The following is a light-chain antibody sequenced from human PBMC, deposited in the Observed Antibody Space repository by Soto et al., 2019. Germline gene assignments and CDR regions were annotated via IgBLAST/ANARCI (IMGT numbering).Light chain of an antibody. V-gene: IGKV3-20*01. J-gene: IGKJ5*01. CDR2: GAS. CDR3: QQYGSSPRVT. Sequence: EIVLTQSPGSLFLSPGERATLSCRASQSVSSSYLAWYQQKPGQAPSLLIYGASSRATGIPDRFSGSGSGTDFTLTISRLEPEDFAGYYCQQYGSSPRVTFGQGTRLEIK. CDR1: QSVSSSY.